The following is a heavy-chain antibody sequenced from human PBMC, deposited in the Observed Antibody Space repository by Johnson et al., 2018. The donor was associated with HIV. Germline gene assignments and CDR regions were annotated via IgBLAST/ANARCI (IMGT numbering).Heavy chain of an antibody. Sequence: QVQLVESGGGLVKPGGSLRLSCEASGFSFSDYFVSWIRQAPGKGLEWVSYISRGGSSASVIYYADSVKGRFTISRENAKNSVYLQMNSLRSDDTAVYYCAKGIAAAGTGAFDIWGQGTMVTVSS. V-gene: IGHV3-11*04. D-gene: IGHD6-13*01. J-gene: IGHJ3*02. CDR2: ISRGGSSASVI. CDR3: AKGIAAAGTGAFDI. CDR1: GFSFSDYF.